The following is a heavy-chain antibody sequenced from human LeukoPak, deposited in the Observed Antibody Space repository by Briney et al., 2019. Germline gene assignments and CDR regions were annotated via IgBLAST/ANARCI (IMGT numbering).Heavy chain of an antibody. CDR2: ISYDGSNK. CDR3: AKALRGGHYYYYMDV. V-gene: IGHV3-30*18. J-gene: IGHJ6*03. D-gene: IGHD3-10*01. CDR1: GFTFSSYG. Sequence: GRSLRLSCAASGFTFSSYGMHWVRQAPGKGLEWVAVISYDGSNKYYADSVKGRFTISRDNSKNTLYLQMNSPRAEDTAVYYCAKALRGGHYYYYMDVWGKGTTVTVSS.